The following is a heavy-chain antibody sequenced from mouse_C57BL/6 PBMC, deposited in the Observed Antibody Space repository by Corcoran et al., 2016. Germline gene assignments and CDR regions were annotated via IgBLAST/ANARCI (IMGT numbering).Heavy chain of an antibody. J-gene: IGHJ1*03. CDR1: GYTFTTYG. CDR3: ARGTTVVAHWYVDV. D-gene: IGHD1-1*01. V-gene: IGHV9-3*01. Sequence: QIQLVQSGPELKKPGETVQISCKASGYTFTTYGMSWVKQAPGKGLKWMGWINTYSGVPIYADDFKGRFAFSLETSASTAYLQINNLKNEDTATYFCARGTTVVAHWYVDVWGTGTTVTVSS. CDR2: INTYSGVP.